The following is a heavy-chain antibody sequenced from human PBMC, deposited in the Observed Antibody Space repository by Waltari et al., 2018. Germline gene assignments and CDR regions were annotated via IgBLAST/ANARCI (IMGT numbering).Heavy chain of an antibody. CDR2: ISAYNGNT. J-gene: IGHJ4*02. Sequence: QVQLVQSGAEVKKPGASVKVSCKASGYTFTSYGISWVRQAPGHGLEWMGWISAYNGNTNYAQKLQGRVTMTTDTSTSTAYMELRSLRSDDTAVYYCAREEGEVDTAMGPVGCYVYWGQGTLVTVSS. CDR1: GYTFTSYG. CDR3: AREEGEVDTAMGPVGCYVY. V-gene: IGHV1-18*01. D-gene: IGHD5-18*01.